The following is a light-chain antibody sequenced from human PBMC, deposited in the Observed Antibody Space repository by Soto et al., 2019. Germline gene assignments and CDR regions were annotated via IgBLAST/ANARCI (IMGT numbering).Light chain of an antibody. Sequence: EIVLTQSPATLSLSPGERATISCRASQSVSSYLAWYQQKPGQAPRLLIYDASNRATGIPARFSGSGSGTDFTHTSSCREPDDVAVYYCQVRSNWPLFGQGTKLEIK. CDR1: QSVSSY. CDR2: DAS. J-gene: IGKJ2*01. V-gene: IGKV3-11*01. CDR3: QVRSNWPL.